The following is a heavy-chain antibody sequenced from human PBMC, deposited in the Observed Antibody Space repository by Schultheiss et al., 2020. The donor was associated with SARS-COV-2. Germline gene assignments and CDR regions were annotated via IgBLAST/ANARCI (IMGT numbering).Heavy chain of an antibody. D-gene: IGHD6-19*01. CDR1: GFTFSDYY. V-gene: IGHV3-11*06. CDR2: ISSSSSYT. J-gene: IGHJ6*02. Sequence: GGSLRLSCAASGFTFSDYYMSWIRQAPGKGLEWVSYISSSSSYTNYADSVKGRFTISRYNAKNSLYLQMNSLRAEDTAVYYCARDGKQWLASFYYYYGMDVWGQGTTVTVSS. CDR3: ARDGKQWLASFYYYYGMDV.